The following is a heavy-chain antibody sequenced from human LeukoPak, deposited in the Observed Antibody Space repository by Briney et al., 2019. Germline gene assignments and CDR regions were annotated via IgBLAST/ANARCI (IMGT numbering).Heavy chain of an antibody. J-gene: IGHJ4*02. CDR3: AKVWTSRSYCNDY. Sequence: PGGSLRLSCAASGFTFSNYVMSWVRQAPGKGLEWVSTITAGGGSTYYADSVKGRFTISRDNSKNTLCLQMNSLRAEDTAVYYCAKVWTSRSYCNDYWGQGTLVTVSS. V-gene: IGHV3-23*01. CDR1: GFTFSNYV. CDR2: ITAGGGST. D-gene: IGHD1-26*01.